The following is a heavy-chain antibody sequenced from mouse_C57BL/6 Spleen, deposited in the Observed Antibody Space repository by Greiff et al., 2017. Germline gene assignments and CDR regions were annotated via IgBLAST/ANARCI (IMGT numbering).Heavy chain of an antibody. CDR2: ILPGSGST. Sequence: VQLQQSGAELMKPGASVKLSCKATGYTFTGYWIEWVKQRPGHGLEWIGEILPGSGSTNYNAKFKGKATVTADTSSNTAYMQLSSLTTEDSAIYYCARCYGRSLGGWGTGTTVTVSS. J-gene: IGHJ1*03. CDR3: ARCYGRSLGG. D-gene: IGHD1-1*01. V-gene: IGHV1-9*01. CDR1: GYTFTGYW.